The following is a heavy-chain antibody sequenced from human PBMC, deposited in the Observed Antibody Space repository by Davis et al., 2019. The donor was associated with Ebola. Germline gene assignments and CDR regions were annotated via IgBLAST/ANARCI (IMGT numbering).Heavy chain of an antibody. Sequence: GGSLRLSCTDSVITFSSYAMTWVRQAPGKGLEWVSAISGSGGSTYYADSVKGRFTISRDNAKNSLYLQMNSLRAEDTAVYYCAREQLWFGELLGYWGQGTLVTVSS. CDR3: AREQLWFGELLGY. CDR1: VITFSSYA. J-gene: IGHJ4*02. D-gene: IGHD3-10*01. CDR2: ISGSGGST. V-gene: IGHV3-23*01.